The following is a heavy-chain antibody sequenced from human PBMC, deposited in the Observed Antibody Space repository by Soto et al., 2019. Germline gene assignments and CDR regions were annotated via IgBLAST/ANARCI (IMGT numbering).Heavy chain of an antibody. D-gene: IGHD3-10*01. Sequence: ASVKVSCKASGYTFTSYAMHWVRQAPGQRLEWMGWINAGNGNTKYSQKFQGRVTITRDTSASTAYMELSSLRSEDTAVYYCARAEYYCGSGDILQFDPWDQGTLVTVCS. CDR3: ARAEYYCGSGDILQFDP. CDR1: GYTFTSYA. J-gene: IGHJ5*02. V-gene: IGHV1-3*01. CDR2: INAGNGNT.